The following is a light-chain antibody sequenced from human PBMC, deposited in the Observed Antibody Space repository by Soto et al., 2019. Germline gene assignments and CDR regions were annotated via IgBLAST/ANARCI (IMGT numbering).Light chain of an antibody. CDR3: QQHGNPPVT. CDR1: QDIRNR. Sequence: DIPMTQSPSSLSASVGDRVTITCQASQDIRNRLNWHQFKPGKAPKLLIYDAFNLEAGVPSRFSGRGYGTTFVLTISRLQPEDSAKYYGQQHGNPPVTFGGGTKVEIK. V-gene: IGKV1-33*01. J-gene: IGKJ4*01. CDR2: DAF.